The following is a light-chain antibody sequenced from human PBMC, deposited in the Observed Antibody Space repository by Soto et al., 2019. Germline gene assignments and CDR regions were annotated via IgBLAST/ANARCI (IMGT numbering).Light chain of an antibody. CDR2: KAS. Sequence: DIQMTQSPSTLSASVGDRVTITCRASQSISNSLAWYQQKPGKAPKLLIYKASSLESGVPLRFSGSESGTAFTLTISSVQPDDFATYYCQQYNSYWTFGQGTKVEIK. CDR3: QQYNSYWT. CDR1: QSISNS. V-gene: IGKV1-5*03. J-gene: IGKJ1*01.